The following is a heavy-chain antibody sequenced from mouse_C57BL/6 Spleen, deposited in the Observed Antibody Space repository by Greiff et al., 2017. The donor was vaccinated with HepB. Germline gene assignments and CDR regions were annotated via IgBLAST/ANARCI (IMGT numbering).Heavy chain of an antibody. V-gene: IGHV1-15*01. CDR2: IDPETGGT. J-gene: IGHJ2*01. CDR1: GYTFTDYE. D-gene: IGHD1-1*01. Sequence: VQLQQSGAELVRPGASVTLSCKASGYTFTDYEMHWVKQTPVHGLEWIGAIDPETGGTAYNQKFKGKAILTADKSSSTAYMELRILTSEDSAVYYCTSHYYGSSYEGSDYWGQGTTLTVSS. CDR3: TSHYYGSSYEGSDY.